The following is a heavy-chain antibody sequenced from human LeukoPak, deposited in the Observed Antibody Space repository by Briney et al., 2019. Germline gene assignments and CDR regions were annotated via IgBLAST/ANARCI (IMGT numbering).Heavy chain of an antibody. CDR3: ARGAAAAGYKKFDY. V-gene: IGHV3-23*01. D-gene: IGHD6-13*01. Sequence: GGSLRLSCAASEFTFSSYAMSWVRQAPGKGLEWVSAISGSGGSTYYADSVKGRFTISRDNSKNTLYLQMNSLRSEDTAVYYCARGAAAAGYKKFDYWGQGTLVTVSS. CDR1: EFTFSSYA. J-gene: IGHJ4*02. CDR2: ISGSGGST.